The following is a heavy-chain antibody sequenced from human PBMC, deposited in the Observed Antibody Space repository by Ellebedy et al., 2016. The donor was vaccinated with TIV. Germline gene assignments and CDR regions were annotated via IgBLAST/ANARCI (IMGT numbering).Heavy chain of an antibody. CDR1: GFTFSSYA. V-gene: IGHV3-11*05. CDR3: ARDNYDIPTGLFD. J-gene: IGHJ4*02. Sequence: GESLKISCAASGFTFSSYAMSWVRQAPGKGLEWVSYISSSSSYTNYADSVKGRFTISRDNAKNSLYLQMNSLRAEDTAVYYGARDNYDIPTGLFDWGQGTLVTVSS. D-gene: IGHD3-9*01. CDR2: ISSSSSYT.